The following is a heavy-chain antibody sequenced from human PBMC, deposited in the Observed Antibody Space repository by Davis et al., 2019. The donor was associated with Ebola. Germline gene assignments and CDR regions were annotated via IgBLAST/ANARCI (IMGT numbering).Heavy chain of an antibody. V-gene: IGHV3-21*01. CDR2: ISSSSSYI. CDR1: GFTFSSYS. Sequence: GESLKISCAASGFTFSSYSMNWVRQAPGKGLEWVSSISSSSSYIYYADSVKGRFTISRDNAKNSLYLQMNSLRAEDTAVYYCARDGRQLVQAWGQGTLVTVSS. J-gene: IGHJ5*02. CDR3: ARDGRQLVQA. D-gene: IGHD6-13*01.